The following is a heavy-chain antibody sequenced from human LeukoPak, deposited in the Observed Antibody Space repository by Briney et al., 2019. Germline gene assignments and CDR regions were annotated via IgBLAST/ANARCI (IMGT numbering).Heavy chain of an antibody. Sequence: GGSLRLSCAASGFTFSSYSMNWVRQAPGKGLEWVSSISSSSSYIYYADSVKGRFTISRDNAKNSLYLQMNSLRAEDTAVYYCAKVGCHGRPPGVMCAFDIWGQGTMVTVSS. CDR3: AKVGCHGRPPGVMCAFDI. J-gene: IGHJ3*02. D-gene: IGHD2-2*01. CDR1: GFTFSSYS. CDR2: ISSSSSYI. V-gene: IGHV3-21*01.